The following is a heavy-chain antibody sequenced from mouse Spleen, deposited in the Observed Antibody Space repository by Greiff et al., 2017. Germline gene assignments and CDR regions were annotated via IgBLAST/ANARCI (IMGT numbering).Heavy chain of an antibody. D-gene: IGHD4-1*01. CDR1: GFTFSSYA. CDR2: ISSGGGNT. V-gene: IGHV5-9*01. Sequence: EVMLVESGGGLVKLGGSLKLSCAASGFTFSSYAMSWVRQTPEKRLEWVATISSGGGNTYYPDSVKGRFTISRDNAKNTLYLQMSSLKSEDTAMYYCARSSGPYYFDYWGQGTTLTVSS. CDR3: ARSSGPYYFDY. J-gene: IGHJ2*01.